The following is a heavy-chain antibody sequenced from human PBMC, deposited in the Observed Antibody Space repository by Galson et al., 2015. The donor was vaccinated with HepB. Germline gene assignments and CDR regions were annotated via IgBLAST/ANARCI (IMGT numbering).Heavy chain of an antibody. CDR3: ARVGYCSGGSCYSYKPRYYYYYGMDV. J-gene: IGHJ6*02. D-gene: IGHD2-15*01. CDR2: ISSSSSYI. Sequence: SLRLSCAASGFTFSSYSMNWVRQAPGKGLEWVSSISSSSSYIYYADSVKGRFTISRDNAKNSLYLQMNSLRAEDTAVYYCARVGYCSGGSCYSYKPRYYYYYGMDVWGQGTTVTVSS. CDR1: GFTFSSYS. V-gene: IGHV3-21*01.